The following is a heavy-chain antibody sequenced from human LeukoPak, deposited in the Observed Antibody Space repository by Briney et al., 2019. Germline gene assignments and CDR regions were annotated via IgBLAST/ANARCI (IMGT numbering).Heavy chain of an antibody. CDR1: GGTFSSYA. CDR2: IIPIFGTA. J-gene: IGHJ3*02. D-gene: IGHD5-12*01. Sequence: ASVKVSCKASGGTFSSYAISWVRQAPGQGLEWMGGIIPIFGTANYAQKFQGSVTITADESTSTAYMELSSLRAEDTAVYYCARDPVYGGYFSAFDIWGQGTMVTVSS. V-gene: IGHV1-69*01. CDR3: ARDPVYGGYFSAFDI.